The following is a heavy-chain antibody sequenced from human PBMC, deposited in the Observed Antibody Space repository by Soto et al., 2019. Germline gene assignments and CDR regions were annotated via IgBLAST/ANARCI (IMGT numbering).Heavy chain of an antibody. D-gene: IGHD3-3*02. J-gene: IGHJ3*01. CDR1: GYTFTSYY. Sequence: QVQLVQSGAEVKKPGASVKGSCKASGYTFTSYYRHWVRQAPGQGLEWMGIINASGGSTSYAQKFKGSVTMTRDRYTSTVYMELSSLRSEDTALYYCARPNHLGDPDAFDLWGQGTMVTVCS. V-gene: IGHV1-46*03. CDR3: ARPNHLGDPDAFDL. CDR2: INASGGST.